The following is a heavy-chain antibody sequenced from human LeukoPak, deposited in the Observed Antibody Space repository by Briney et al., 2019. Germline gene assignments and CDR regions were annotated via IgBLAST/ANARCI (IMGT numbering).Heavy chain of an antibody. CDR1: GSTFTAYY. V-gene: IGHV1-2*02. CDR3: ARATTPGGYYYIY. Sequence: ASVKVSCKASGSTFTAYYMHWVRQAPGQELEWMGWINPNSGGTNYAQKFQDRVTMTRDTSISTVYMELSRLRSDDTAVYYCARATTPGGYYYIYWGQGTLVTVSS. D-gene: IGHD2/OR15-2a*01. CDR2: INPNSGGT. J-gene: IGHJ4*02.